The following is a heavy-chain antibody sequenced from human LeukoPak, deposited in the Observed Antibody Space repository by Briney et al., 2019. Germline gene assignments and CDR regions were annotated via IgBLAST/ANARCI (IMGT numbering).Heavy chain of an antibody. CDR1: AFTFSSYA. CDR3: AKAAVAGSYYYYYYMDV. J-gene: IGHJ6*03. V-gene: IGHV3-23*01. Sequence: PGGSLRLSCAASAFTFSSYAMSWVRQAPGKGVEWVSAISGSGGSTYYADSVKGRFTISRDNSKNTLYLQMNSLRAEDTAVYYCAKAAVAGSYYYYYYMDVWGKGTTVTVSS. D-gene: IGHD6-19*01. CDR2: ISGSGGST.